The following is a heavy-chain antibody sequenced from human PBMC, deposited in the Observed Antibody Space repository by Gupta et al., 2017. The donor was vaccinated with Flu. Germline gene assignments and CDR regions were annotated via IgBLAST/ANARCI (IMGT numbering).Heavy chain of an antibody. CDR2: ISHDGSNY. Sequence: QERVVESGGGVVQPGRSLRLYCAASGFSYSNYGMHWVRQAPGKGLEWVALISHDGSNYYHSDSVKGRFTISRDNSKNTLYLQMSRLRTEDTAVYYCAKDWRWNNNNFGMNVWGQGTTVTVSS. CDR1: GFSYSNYG. J-gene: IGHJ6*02. D-gene: IGHD3-3*01. CDR3: AKDWRWNNNNFGMNV. V-gene: IGHV3-30*18.